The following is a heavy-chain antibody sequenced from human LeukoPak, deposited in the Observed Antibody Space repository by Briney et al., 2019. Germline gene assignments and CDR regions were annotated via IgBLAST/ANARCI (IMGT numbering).Heavy chain of an antibody. CDR2: ISSSGSTI. V-gene: IGHV3-48*03. CDR3: VRDHSGWSLDP. Sequence: GGSLRLSCAASGFTFSSYEMNWVRQAPGKGLEWVSHISSSGSTIYYADSVKGRFTIYRDNGKNSLYLQMNSLRAEDTAVYYCVRDHSGWSLDPWGQGTLVTVSS. CDR1: GFTFSSYE. J-gene: IGHJ5*02. D-gene: IGHD6-19*01.